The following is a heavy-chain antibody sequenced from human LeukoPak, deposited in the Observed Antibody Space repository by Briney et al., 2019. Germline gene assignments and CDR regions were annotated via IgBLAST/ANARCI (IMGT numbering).Heavy chain of an antibody. J-gene: IGHJ4*02. CDR3: AKSFGELFSNFDY. CDR1: GFTFSSYG. CDR2: IRYDGSNK. Sequence: GGSLRLSCAASGFTFSSYGMHWVRQAPGKGLEWVAFIRYDGSNKYYADSVKGRFTISRDNSKNTLYLQMNSLRAEDTAVCYCAKSFGELFSNFDYWGQGTLVTVSS. D-gene: IGHD3-10*01. V-gene: IGHV3-30*02.